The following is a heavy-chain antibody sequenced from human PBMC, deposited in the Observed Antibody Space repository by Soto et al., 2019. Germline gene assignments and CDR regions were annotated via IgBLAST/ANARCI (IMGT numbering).Heavy chain of an antibody. D-gene: IGHD5-18*01. J-gene: IGHJ4*02. CDR2: LTRNSDNI. V-gene: IGHV3-9*01. Sequence: VQLVESGGGLVQPGGSLRLSCAASGFTFDDYAMHWVRQPPGKGLEWVSGLTRNSDNIGYADSVKGRFTISSDTAKNSLYLQMNSLRVEDTALYYCAPAGYNYGHGLGLWGQGTLVTVSS. CDR3: APAGYNYGHGLGL. CDR1: GFTFDDYA.